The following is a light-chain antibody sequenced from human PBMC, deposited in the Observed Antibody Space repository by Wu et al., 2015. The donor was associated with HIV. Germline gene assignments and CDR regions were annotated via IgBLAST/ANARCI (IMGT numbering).Light chain of an antibody. J-gene: IGKJ1*01. CDR1: QSVSSSY. CDR2: GAS. V-gene: IGKV3-20*01. CDR3: LHQGNSPPGT. Sequence: EIVLTQSPGTLSLSPGERATLSCRASQSVSSSYVAWYQQKPGQAPRFFIYGASSRAAGIPDRFRGSGSGTDFTLTISRLEPEDFAVYYCLHQGNSPPGTFGRGTKVDIK.